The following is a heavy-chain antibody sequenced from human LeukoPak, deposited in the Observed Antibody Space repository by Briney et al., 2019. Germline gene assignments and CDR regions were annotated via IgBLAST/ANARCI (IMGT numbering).Heavy chain of an antibody. J-gene: IGHJ4*02. CDR3: AKDSSSSGDGFDY. CDR1: GFTFSSYG. CDR2: ISYDGSNK. D-gene: IGHD6-6*01. Sequence: HPGRSLRLSCAASGFTFSSYGMHWVRQAPGKGLEWVAVISYDGSNKYYADSVKGRFTISRDNSKNTLYLQMNSLRAEDTAVYYCAKDSSSSGDGFDYWGQGTLVTVSS. V-gene: IGHV3-30*18.